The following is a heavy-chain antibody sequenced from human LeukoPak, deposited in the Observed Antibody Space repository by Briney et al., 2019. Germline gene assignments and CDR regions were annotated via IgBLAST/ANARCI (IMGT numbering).Heavy chain of an antibody. Sequence: SETLSLTCAVYGGSFSGYYWSWIRQPPGKGLEWIGEINHSGSTNYNPSLKSRVTISVDTSKNQFSLKLSSVTAADTAVYYCARSLADYGDYLDWYFDLWGRGTLVTVSS. V-gene: IGHV4-34*01. CDR3: ARSLADYGDYLDWYFDL. CDR1: GGSFSGYY. D-gene: IGHD4-17*01. CDR2: INHSGST. J-gene: IGHJ2*01.